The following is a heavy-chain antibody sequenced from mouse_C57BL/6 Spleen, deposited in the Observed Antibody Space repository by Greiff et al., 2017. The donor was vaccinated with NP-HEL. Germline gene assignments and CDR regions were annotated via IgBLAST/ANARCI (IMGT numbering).Heavy chain of an antibody. V-gene: IGHV5-15*01. D-gene: IGHD2-2*01. CDR3: ARPYGYDSAWFAY. J-gene: IGHJ3*01. Sequence: DVMLVESGGGLVQPGGSLKLSCAASGFTFSDYGMAWVRQAPRKGPEWVAFISNLAYSIYYADTVTGRFTISRENAKNTRYLEMSSLRSEDTAMYYCARPYGYDSAWFAYWGQGTLVTVSA. CDR2: ISNLAYSI. CDR1: GFTFSDYG.